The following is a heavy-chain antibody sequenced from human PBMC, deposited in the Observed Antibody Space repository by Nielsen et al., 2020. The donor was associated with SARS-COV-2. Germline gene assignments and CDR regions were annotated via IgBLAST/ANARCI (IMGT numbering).Heavy chain of an antibody. CDR1: GGSISSYY. V-gene: IGHV4-59*01. CDR2: ISNTGGT. CDR3: ARDNYGSGGTVSYGMDV. J-gene: IGHJ6*02. Sequence: SETLSLTCTVSGGSISSYYWSWIRQSPGKGLEWIGYISNTGGTNYNPSLQSRVTISVDTSKNQFSLKLNSVTAADTAVYYCARDNYGSGGTVSYGMDVWGQGTTVTVSS. D-gene: IGHD3-10*01.